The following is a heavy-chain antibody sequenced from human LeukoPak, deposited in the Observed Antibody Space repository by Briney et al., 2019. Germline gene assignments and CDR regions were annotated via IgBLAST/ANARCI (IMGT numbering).Heavy chain of an antibody. Sequence: ASVKVSCKASGYTFTSYGISWVRQAPGQGREWMGWISAYNGNTNYAQKLQGRVTMTTDTSTSTAYMELRSLRSDDAAVYYCARDYSYGHQDYWGQGTLVTVSS. CDR1: GYTFTSYG. V-gene: IGHV1-18*01. CDR2: ISAYNGNT. D-gene: IGHD5-18*01. CDR3: ARDYSYGHQDY. J-gene: IGHJ4*02.